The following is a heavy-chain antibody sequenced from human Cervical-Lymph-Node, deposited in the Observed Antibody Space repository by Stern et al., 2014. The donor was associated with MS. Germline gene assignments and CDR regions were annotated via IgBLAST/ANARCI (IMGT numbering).Heavy chain of an antibody. CDR1: GYNFVGYF. CDR3: ARAGAATGSYFFDY. CDR2: INPRSGDA. V-gene: IGHV1-46*01. J-gene: IGHJ4*02. D-gene: IGHD6-25*01. Sequence: QVQLVQSGAEVRKPGASVKVSCKASGYNFVGYFMHWVRQAPGQGLEWMGLINPRSGDARYAQHFQGRVSVTRDMSTSTVFLELTSLRCDDTAVYYCARAGAATGSYFFDYWGQGALVTVSS.